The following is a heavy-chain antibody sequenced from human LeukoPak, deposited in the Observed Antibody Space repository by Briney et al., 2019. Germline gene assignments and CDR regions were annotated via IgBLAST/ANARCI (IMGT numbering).Heavy chain of an antibody. V-gene: IGHV3-15*01. J-gene: IGHJ4*02. CDR1: GFTFRNAW. CDR3: TTGRDRGRSGFDY. D-gene: IGHD3-3*01. CDR2: FKGKIDGGTT. Sequence: GGSLRLSCAASGFTFRNAWMSWVRQAPGKGLEWVGHFKGKIDGGTTDYAAPVKGRFTFSRDDSKNTLYLQMNSPNTEDTGVYYCTTGRDRGRSGFDYWGQGTLVTVSS.